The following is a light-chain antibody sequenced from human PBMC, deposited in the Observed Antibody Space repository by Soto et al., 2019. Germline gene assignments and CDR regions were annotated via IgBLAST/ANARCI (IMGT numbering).Light chain of an antibody. Sequence: QSVLTQPPSVSGAPGQRVTISCTGSSSNIGARYDVHWYQQLPGTAPKLLIYGNNNRPSGVPDRFSGSKSGTSASLAITGLQAADEADYYCQSYDSSLSGFVFGTGTKVTVL. CDR1: SSNIGARYD. CDR2: GNN. J-gene: IGLJ1*01. CDR3: QSYDSSLSGFV. V-gene: IGLV1-40*01.